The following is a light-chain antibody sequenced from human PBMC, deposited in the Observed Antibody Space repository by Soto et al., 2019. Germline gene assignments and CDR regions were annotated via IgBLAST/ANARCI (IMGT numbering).Light chain of an antibody. CDR3: QSYDTVWV. Sequence: NFMLTQPHSVSEYPGKPVTISCSASGGTIASNDVQWYQQRPGSVPTTVIYEDNRRPSGVHDRFSGSVDSSSNSASLTISGLKTEDEADYYCQSYDTVWVFGGGTKLTVL. V-gene: IGLV6-57*02. J-gene: IGLJ3*02. CDR2: EDN. CDR1: GGTIASND.